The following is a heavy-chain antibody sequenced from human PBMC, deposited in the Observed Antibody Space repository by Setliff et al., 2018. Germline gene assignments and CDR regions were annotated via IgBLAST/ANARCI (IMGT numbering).Heavy chain of an antibody. CDR3: ARYNSAAGSFDP. V-gene: IGHV4-59*10. J-gene: IGHJ5*02. CDR2: ISTSGNT. CDR1: GGSIINSYY. Sequence: SETLSLTCTVSGGSIINSYYWSWIRQPAGKGLEWIGRISTSGNTNYNPSLKSRVTVSLDTSKNQFSLKLTSVTAADTAMYYCARYNSAAGSFDPWGQGTLVTVSS. D-gene: IGHD2-21*01.